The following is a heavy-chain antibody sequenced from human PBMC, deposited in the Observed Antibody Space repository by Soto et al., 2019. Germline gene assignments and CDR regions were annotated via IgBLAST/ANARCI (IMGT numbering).Heavy chain of an antibody. D-gene: IGHD4-4*01. J-gene: IGHJ6*02. CDR1: GCTYTSYA. V-gene: IGHV1-3*01. CDR3: ASSYSNYALIDYYYYGMDV. CDR2: INAGNGNT. Sequence: ASVKASIKASGCTYTSYAMHWVRQAPEQRLEWMGWINAGNGNTKYSQKFQGRVTITRDTSASTAYMELSSPRSEDTAVYYCASSYSNYALIDYYYYGMDVWGQGTTVTVS.